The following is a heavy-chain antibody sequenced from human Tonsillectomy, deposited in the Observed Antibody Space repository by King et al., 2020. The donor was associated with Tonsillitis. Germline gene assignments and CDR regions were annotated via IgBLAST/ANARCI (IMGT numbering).Heavy chain of an antibody. V-gene: IGHV2-5*01. CDR2: IYWNDDK. D-gene: IGHD6-13*01. CDR1: GFSLSTSGVG. CDR3: AQSQGSSWYQYYFDL. J-gene: IGHJ4*02. Sequence: FTLKESGPTLVKPTQTITLTCTFSGFSLSTSGVGVGWIRQPPGKALEWLALIYWNDDKAYRPSLQSRLTVTKDTSKNQVLLTMTNLDPVDTATYYCAQSQGSSWYQYYFDLWGQGTRVTVSS.